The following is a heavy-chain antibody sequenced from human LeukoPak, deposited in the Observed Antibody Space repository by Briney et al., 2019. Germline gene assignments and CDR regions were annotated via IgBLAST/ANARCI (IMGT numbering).Heavy chain of an antibody. CDR2: IYDGGST. CDR3: VKRGSTVAGLDS. Sequence: SETLSLTCTVSGGLISYYYWSWIRQPPGKGLEWIAYIYDGGSTNYNPSPKSRVTISVDTSKNQFSLKLRSVTAADTAVYYCVKRGSTVAGLDSWGQGTLVTVSS. J-gene: IGHJ4*02. V-gene: IGHV4-59*01. D-gene: IGHD4-23*01. CDR1: GGLISYYY.